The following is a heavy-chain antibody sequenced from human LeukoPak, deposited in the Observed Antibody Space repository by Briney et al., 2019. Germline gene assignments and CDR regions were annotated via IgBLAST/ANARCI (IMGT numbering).Heavy chain of an antibody. J-gene: IGHJ4*02. CDR3: ARGGGGYSFDC. Sequence: GGSLRLSCAASGFTVSSNYMSWVRQAPGKGLEWVSVIYSAGNTYYADSVKGRFTISRDSSKTTLYLQMNSLRAEDTAVYYCARGGGGYSFDCWGQGTLVTVSS. CDR1: GFTVSSNY. D-gene: IGHD5-18*01. V-gene: IGHV3-53*01. CDR2: IYSAGNT.